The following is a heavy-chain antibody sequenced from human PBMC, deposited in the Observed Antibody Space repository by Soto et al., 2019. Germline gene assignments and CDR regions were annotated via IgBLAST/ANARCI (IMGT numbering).Heavy chain of an antibody. V-gene: IGHV3-30*18. CDR3: AKGTTTYNWNYFDY. D-gene: IGHD1-20*01. CDR1: GFTFSSYG. Sequence: LRLSCAASGFTFSSYGMHWVRQAPGKGLEWVAVISYDGSNKYYADSVKGRFTISRDNSKNTLYLQMNSLRAEDTAVYYCAKGTTTYNWNYFDYWGQGTLVTVSS. CDR2: ISYDGSNK. J-gene: IGHJ4*02.